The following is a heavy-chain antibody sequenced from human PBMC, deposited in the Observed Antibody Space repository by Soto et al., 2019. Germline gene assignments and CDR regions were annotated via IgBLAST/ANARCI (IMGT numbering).Heavy chain of an antibody. V-gene: IGHV4-59*01. CDR2: IYYSGST. Sequence: QVQLQESGPGLVKPSETLSLTCVVSGGSLSSYYWSWIRQPPGKGLEWIGYIYYSGSTNYNPSLKRRATISVDASLNQFSLKLSSVTAAVTAVYYCARTGAATSDYWGRGPLVTVSS. CDR3: ARTGAATSDY. D-gene: IGHD7-27*01. CDR1: GGSLSSYY. J-gene: IGHJ4*02.